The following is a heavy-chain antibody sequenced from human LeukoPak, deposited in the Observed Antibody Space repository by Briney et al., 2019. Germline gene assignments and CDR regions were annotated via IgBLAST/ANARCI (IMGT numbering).Heavy chain of an antibody. J-gene: IGHJ6*02. CDR3: ARPPYSGSYSHYYGMDV. Sequence: PGGSLRLSCAASGFTFSSYSMNWVRQAPGKGLEWVSYISSSSSTIYYADSVKGRFTISRDNAKNSLYLQMNSLRAEDTAVYYCARPPYSGSYSHYYGMDVWGQGTTVTVSS. V-gene: IGHV3-48*04. CDR2: ISSSSSTI. CDR1: GFTFSSYS. D-gene: IGHD1-26*01.